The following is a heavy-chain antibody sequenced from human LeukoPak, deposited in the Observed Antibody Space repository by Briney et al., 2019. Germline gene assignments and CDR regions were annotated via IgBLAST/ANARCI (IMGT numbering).Heavy chain of an antibody. J-gene: IGHJ4*02. CDR1: GGSFSGYY. CDR3: ARQTGSGLFILP. D-gene: IGHD3/OR15-3a*01. CDR2: IYYSGNT. Sequence: SETLSLTCAVYGGSFSGYYWSWIRQPPGKGLEWIGSIYYSGNTYYNASLKSQVSISIDTSKNQFSLRLTSVTAADTAVYYCARQTGSGLFILPGGQGTQVTVSS. V-gene: IGHV4-34*01.